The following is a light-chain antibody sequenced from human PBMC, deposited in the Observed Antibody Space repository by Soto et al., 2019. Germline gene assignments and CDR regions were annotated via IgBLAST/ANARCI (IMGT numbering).Light chain of an antibody. CDR2: LAS. V-gene: IGKV1-39*01. CDR1: QTISKY. CDR3: QQGYSIPLT. J-gene: IGKJ4*01. Sequence: DIQMTQSPSSLSAFVGDRVTITCRASQTISKYLNWYQQKPGQAPKLLIYLASTLQSGVPLRFTGSGSGTEFTLTINNLQPEDFANYYCQQGYSIPLTFGGGTKVEI.